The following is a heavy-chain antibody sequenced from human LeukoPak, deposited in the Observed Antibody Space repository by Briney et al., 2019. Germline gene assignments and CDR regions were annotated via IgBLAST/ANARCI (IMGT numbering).Heavy chain of an antibody. D-gene: IGHD6-19*01. CDR1: GFTFSNYA. V-gene: IGHV3-30*04. CDR3: ARGGIAVAHRIRYYYFDY. J-gene: IGHJ4*03. Sequence: GGSLRLSCAASGFTFSNYAMHWVRQAPGKGLEWVAVISSDGSNKYYAVSVKGRFTVSRDNSNNTLYLQMNSLRAEDTAVFYLARGGIAVAHRIRYYYFDYLGQGTLVTVSS. CDR2: ISSDGSNK.